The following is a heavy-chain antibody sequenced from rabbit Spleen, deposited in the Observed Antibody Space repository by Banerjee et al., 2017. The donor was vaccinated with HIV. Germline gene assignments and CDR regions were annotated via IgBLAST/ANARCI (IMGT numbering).Heavy chain of an antibody. V-gene: IGHV1S40*01. CDR2: IYAGSSGST. CDR1: GFDFSSSYY. J-gene: IGHJ4*01. Sequence: QSLEESGGDLVKPGASLTLTCKASGFDFSSSYYMCWVRQAPGKGPEWIACIYAGSSGSTYYASWAKGRFTITRSTSLNTVTLQLNSLTAADTATYFCARDRDGTAAYYDLDLWGQGTLVTVS. CDR3: ARDRDGTAAYYDLDL. D-gene: IGHD1-1*01.